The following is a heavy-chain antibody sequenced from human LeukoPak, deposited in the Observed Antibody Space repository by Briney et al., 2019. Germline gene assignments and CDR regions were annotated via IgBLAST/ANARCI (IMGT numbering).Heavy chain of an antibody. CDR2: ISGSGGST. V-gene: IGHV3-23*01. Sequence: GGSLRLSCAASGFTFSSYAMSWVRQAPGKGLEWVSAISGSGGSTYYADSVKGRFTISRDNSKNTLYLQMNSLRAEDTAVYYCATKYYDFWSGYYDEGYWGQGTLVTVSS. CDR3: ATKYYDFWSGYYDEGY. D-gene: IGHD3-3*01. CDR1: GFTFSSYA. J-gene: IGHJ4*02.